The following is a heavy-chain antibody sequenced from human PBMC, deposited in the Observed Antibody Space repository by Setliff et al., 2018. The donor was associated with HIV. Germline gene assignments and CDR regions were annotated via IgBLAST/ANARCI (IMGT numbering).Heavy chain of an antibody. J-gene: IGHJ6*03. V-gene: IGHV1-8*01. CDR2: MNPNSGNT. CDR1: GYTFASYD. D-gene: IGHD7-27*01. CDR3: ARRGTGDYYYYYYMDV. Sequence: GASVKVSCKASGYTFASYDINWVRQATGQGLEWMGWMNPNSGNTGYAQKFQGRVTMTRNTSISTAYMELSSLRSEDTAVYYCARRGTGDYYYYYYMDVWGKGTAVTAP.